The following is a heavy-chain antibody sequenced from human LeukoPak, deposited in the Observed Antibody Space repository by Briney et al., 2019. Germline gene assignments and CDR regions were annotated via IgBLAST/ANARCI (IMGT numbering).Heavy chain of an antibody. CDR2: ISRSGDYI. J-gene: IGHJ4*02. CDR1: GFIFSSYS. CDR3: AREISEEGFDY. V-gene: IGHV3-21*01. Sequence: GGSLRLSCAASGFIFSSYSMNWVRQAPEKGLEWVSSISRSGDYIYYADSVKGRFTISRDNTENSLYLQMSSLRAEDTAVYYCAREISEEGFDYLGQGTLVIVSP.